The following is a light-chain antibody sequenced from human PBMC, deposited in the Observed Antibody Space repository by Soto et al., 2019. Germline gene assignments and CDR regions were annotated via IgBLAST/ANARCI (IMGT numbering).Light chain of an antibody. V-gene: IGKV1-5*01. CDR3: QQYSSYPLT. Sequence: DIQMTQSPPTLSASVGDKVTITCRASQSVSAWLAWYQQKPGKAPDLLIYDASSLGRGVPSRFSGSGSGTEFTLTISGLQFDDSSTYYCQQYSSYPLTFGGGTKVDIK. J-gene: IGKJ4*01. CDR2: DAS. CDR1: QSVSAW.